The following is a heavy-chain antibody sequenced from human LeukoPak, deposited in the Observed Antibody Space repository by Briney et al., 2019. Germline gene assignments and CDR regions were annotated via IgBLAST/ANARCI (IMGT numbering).Heavy chain of an antibody. D-gene: IGHD2-15*01. CDR3: ARPRGGSNAWFGP. CDR2: IYYSGTT. Sequence: SQTLSLTCPVSGGSISSGDYHWSCIRQPPGKGLEWIGYIYYSGTTNYNPSLKSRVALSVDTSKNQCSLKMRSVTAADTAIYYCARPRGGSNAWFGPWGQGTLVTVSS. V-gene: IGHV4-30-4*01. J-gene: IGHJ5*02. CDR1: GGSISSGDYH.